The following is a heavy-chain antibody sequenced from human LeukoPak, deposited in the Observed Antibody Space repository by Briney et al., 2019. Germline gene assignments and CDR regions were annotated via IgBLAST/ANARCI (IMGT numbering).Heavy chain of an antibody. J-gene: IGHJ4*02. CDR3: AKDPVRYGSGSYSHDS. Sequence: GGSLRLSCAASGFTFSSYGMHWVRQAPGKGLEWVAFIRYDGSNKYYADSVKGRFTISRDNSKNTLYLQMNSLRAEDTAVYYCAKDPVRYGSGSYSHDSWGQGTLVTVSS. CDR1: GFTFSSYG. CDR2: IRYDGSNK. V-gene: IGHV3-30*02. D-gene: IGHD3-10*01.